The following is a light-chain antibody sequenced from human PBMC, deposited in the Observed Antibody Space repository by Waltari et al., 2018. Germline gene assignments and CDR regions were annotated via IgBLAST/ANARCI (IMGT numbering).Light chain of an antibody. CDR2: KAS. CDR3: QQYDSYPYT. J-gene: IGKJ2*01. Sequence: DIQMTQSPSTLSASVGDRVTITCRASQSIRSWLAWYQQKPGKAPNLLIYKASSLESGVPSRFSGSGSGTEFILTISSLQPDDFATYYCQQYDSYPYTFGQGTKLEIK. CDR1: QSIRSW. V-gene: IGKV1-5*03.